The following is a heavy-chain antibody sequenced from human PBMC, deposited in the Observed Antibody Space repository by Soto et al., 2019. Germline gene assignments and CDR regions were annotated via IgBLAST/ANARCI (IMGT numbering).Heavy chain of an antibody. J-gene: IGHJ3*02. CDR2: IIPILGIA. V-gene: IGHV1-69*02. CDR1: GGTFSSYT. CDR3: AATSPAQYCSGGSCYFDAFDI. D-gene: IGHD2-15*01. Sequence: SVKVSCKASGGTFSSYTISWVRQAPGQGLEWMGRIIPILGIANYAQKFQGRVTITADKSTSTAYMELSSLRSEDTAVYYCAATSPAQYCSGGSCYFDAFDIWGQGTMVTVSS.